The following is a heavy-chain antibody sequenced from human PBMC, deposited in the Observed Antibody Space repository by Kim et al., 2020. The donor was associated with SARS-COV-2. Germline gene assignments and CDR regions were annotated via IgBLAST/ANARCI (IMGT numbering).Heavy chain of an antibody. CDR3: ARASDYGDFWYFNL. D-gene: IGHD4-17*01. J-gene: IGHJ2*01. Sequence: APKVKGRVTLTRDTSISAAYLELSRLRSDDTALYYCARASDYGDFWYFNLWGRGTLVTVSS. V-gene: IGHV1-2*02.